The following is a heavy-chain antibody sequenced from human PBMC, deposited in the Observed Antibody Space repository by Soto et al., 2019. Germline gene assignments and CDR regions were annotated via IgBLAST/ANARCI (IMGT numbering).Heavy chain of an antibody. CDR2: IWYDGSNK. Sequence: QVQLVESGGGVVQPGRSLRLSCAASGFTFSSYGMHWVRQAPGKGLEWVAVIWYDGSNKYYADSVKGRFTISRDNSKNTLYLQMNSLGAEDTAVYYCAGIPQIAVAGTRFGYFDLWGRGTLVTVSS. D-gene: IGHD6-19*01. J-gene: IGHJ2*01. CDR1: GFTFSSYG. CDR3: AGIPQIAVAGTRFGYFDL. V-gene: IGHV3-33*08.